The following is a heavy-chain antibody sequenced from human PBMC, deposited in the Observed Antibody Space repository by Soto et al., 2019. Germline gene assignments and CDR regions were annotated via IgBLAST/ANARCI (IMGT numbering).Heavy chain of an antibody. CDR1: GFTFSSYA. J-gene: IGHJ6*02. CDR3: ARDPDYDILTGYNYYYYGMDV. Sequence: GGSLRLSCAASGFTFSSYAMHWVRQAPGKGLEWVAVISYDGSNKYYADSVKGRFTISRDNSKNTLYLQMNSLRAEDTAVYYCARDPDYDILTGYNYYYYGMDVWGQGTTVTVS. D-gene: IGHD3-9*01. CDR2: ISYDGSNK. V-gene: IGHV3-30-3*01.